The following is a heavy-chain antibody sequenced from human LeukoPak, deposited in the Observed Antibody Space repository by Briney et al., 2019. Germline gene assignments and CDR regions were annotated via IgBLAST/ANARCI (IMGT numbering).Heavy chain of an antibody. D-gene: IGHD5-18*01. Sequence: ASVKVSCKASGYTFTGYYMHWVRQAPGQGLEWMGWINPNSGGTNYAQKFQGRVTMTRDTSISTAYMELSRLRSDDTAVYYCARALTRGYSYAKRGRDAFDIWGQGTMVTVSS. CDR3: ARALTRGYSYAKRGRDAFDI. V-gene: IGHV1-2*02. CDR2: INPNSGGT. J-gene: IGHJ3*02. CDR1: GYTFTGYY.